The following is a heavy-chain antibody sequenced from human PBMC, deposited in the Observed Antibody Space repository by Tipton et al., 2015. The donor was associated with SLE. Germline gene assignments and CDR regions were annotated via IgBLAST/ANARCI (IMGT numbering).Heavy chain of an antibody. V-gene: IGHV4-38-2*02. CDR1: GYSISSAYY. CDR2: IYHSGST. D-gene: IGHD2-21*01. J-gene: IGHJ4*02. CDR3: ARGKISWAIFVVRNYFNS. Sequence: LRLSCTVSGYSISSAYYWGWIRLPPGKGLEWIGSIYHSGSTYYNPSLKSRVTISVDTSKNQFSLNLISVTAADTAVYYCARGKISWAIFVVRNYFNSWGQGTLVTVSS.